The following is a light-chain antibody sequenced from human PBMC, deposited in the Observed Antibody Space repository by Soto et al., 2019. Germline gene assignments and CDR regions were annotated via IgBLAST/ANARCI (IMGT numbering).Light chain of an antibody. CDR2: DDN. CDR1: KIGTKS. V-gene: IGLV3-21*02. CDR3: QVWDTSTDHYV. Sequence: SYELTQPPSVSVAPGQTARITCGADKIGTKSVHWYQQMPGQAPLLVVYDDNDRPSGIPERFSGSKSGNTATLTISRVEAGDEAVYYCQVWDTSTDHYVFGTGTKLTVL. J-gene: IGLJ1*01.